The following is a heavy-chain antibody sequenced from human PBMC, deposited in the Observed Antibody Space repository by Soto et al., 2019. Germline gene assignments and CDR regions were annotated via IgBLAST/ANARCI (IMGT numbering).Heavy chain of an antibody. V-gene: IGHV3-23*01. D-gene: IGHD3-3*01. CDR1: GFTFSSHA. CDR2: ISGSGGST. Sequence: PVGSLRLPCAASGFTFSSHAMSWVRQAPGKGLEWVSAISGSGGSTYYADSVKGRFTISRDNSKNTLYLQMNSLRAEDTAVYYCAKKSTYYDFWSGSPDLDYWGQGTLVTVSS. J-gene: IGHJ4*02. CDR3: AKKSTYYDFWSGSPDLDY.